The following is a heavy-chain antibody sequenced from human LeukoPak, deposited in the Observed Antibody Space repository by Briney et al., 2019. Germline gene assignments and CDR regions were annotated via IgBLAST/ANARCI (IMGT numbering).Heavy chain of an antibody. D-gene: IGHD4-11*01. V-gene: IGHV3-33*01. CDR3: ARGVTTADY. J-gene: IGHJ4*02. CDR1: GFIFNNYA. CDR2: IWYDGSNK. Sequence: GGSLGLSCAASGFIFNNYAMSWVRQAPGKGLEWVAVIWYDGSNKYYADSVKGRFTISRDNSKNTLYLQMNSLRAEDTAVYYCARGVTTADYWGQGTLVTVSS.